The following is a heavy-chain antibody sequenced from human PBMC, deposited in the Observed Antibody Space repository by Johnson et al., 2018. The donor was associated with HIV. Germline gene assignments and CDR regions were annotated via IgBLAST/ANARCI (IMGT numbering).Heavy chain of an antibody. J-gene: IGHJ3*02. D-gene: IGHD3-22*01. CDR2: ISSSGGTI. CDR3: ARDRGYWDAFDI. Sequence: MLLVESGGGLVQPGGSLRLSCAASGFIFSSYEMNWVRQAPGKGLEWVSYISSSGGTIYYTDSVKGRFTISRDNAKNSLYLQMNSLRAEDTAVYYCARDRGYWDAFDIWGQGTMVTVSS. CDR1: GFIFSSYE. V-gene: IGHV3-48*03.